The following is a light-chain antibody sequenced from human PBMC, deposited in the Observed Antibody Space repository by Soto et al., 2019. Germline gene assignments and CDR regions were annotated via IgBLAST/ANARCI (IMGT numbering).Light chain of an antibody. CDR2: DAS. V-gene: IGKV3-11*01. CDR1: QSVSTS. Sequence: IVLTQSPATLSLSPGERAALSCRASQSVSTSLAWYQHKPGQAPRLLIYDASKRAPGLPARFSGSVSGTDFTLTISSLEPEDFAVYYCQVRDVWTTFGQGTKVEIK. CDR3: QVRDVWTT. J-gene: IGKJ1*01.